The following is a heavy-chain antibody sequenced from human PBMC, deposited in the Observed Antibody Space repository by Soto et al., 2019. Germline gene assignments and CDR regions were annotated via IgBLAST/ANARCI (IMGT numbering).Heavy chain of an antibody. CDR1: CSSISSGGYY. V-gene: IGHV4-31*03. J-gene: IGHJ4*02. CDR2: IYYSGST. CDR3: ARSEYSYGPNPLLY. Sequence: PSETLSLTCPISCSSISSGGYYWTSIRQHPGKGLEWIGYIYYSGSTYYNPSLKSRVTISVDTSKNQFSLKLSSVTAADTAVYYCARSEYSYGPNPLLYWGQGTLVTVS. D-gene: IGHD5-18*01.